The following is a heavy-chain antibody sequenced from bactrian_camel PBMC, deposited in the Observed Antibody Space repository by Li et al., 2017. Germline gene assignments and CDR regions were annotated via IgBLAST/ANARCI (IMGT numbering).Heavy chain of an antibody. CDR3: TRDPFQAWMY. J-gene: IGHJ4*01. Sequence: HVQLVESGGGLVQPGGSLRLSSVASGFTVSTYWWYWVRQAPGKGLEWVSTLTRDGTAYYADSVKGRFTLSRDSAMNTLFLQLNNLKPEDSGVYYCTRDPFQAWMYWGQGTQVTVS. CDR2: LTRDGTA. D-gene: IGHD3*01. CDR1: GFTVSTYW. V-gene: IGHV3S1*01.